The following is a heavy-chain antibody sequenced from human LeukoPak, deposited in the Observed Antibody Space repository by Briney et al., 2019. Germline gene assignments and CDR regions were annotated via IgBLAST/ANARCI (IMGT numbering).Heavy chain of an antibody. V-gene: IGHV4-34*01. J-gene: IGHJ6*02. CDR1: GGSFSGYY. CDR3: ASHLLSGSSSSYYYYYYGMDV. CDR2: INHSGST. Sequence: SETLSLTCAVYGGSFSGYYWSWIRQPPGKGLEWIGEINHSGSTNYNPSLKSRVTISVDTSKNQFSLKLSSVTAADTAVYYCASHLLSGSSSSYYYYYYGMDVWGQGTTVTVSS. D-gene: IGHD6-6*01.